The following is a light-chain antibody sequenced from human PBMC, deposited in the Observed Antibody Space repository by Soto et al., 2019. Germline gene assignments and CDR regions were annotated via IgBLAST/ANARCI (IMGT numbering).Light chain of an antibody. J-gene: IGKJ1*01. Sequence: EIILTQAPYSLSFSPGERATLSCRASQTVSSNYLAWCQQRPGQAPRLLIYGASTRAAGIQDRFSGSGSGTDFTLTITRLEPEDFAVYYCQQYGHSPRTFGQGTKVDIK. CDR3: QQYGHSPRT. V-gene: IGKV3-20*01. CDR1: QTVSSNY. CDR2: GAS.